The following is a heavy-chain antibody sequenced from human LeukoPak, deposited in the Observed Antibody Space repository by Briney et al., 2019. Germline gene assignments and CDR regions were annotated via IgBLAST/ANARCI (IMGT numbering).Heavy chain of an antibody. V-gene: IGHV3-7*03. CDR1: GFTFSSYW. CDR3: AKGTKPVMTIPDY. D-gene: IGHD1-1*01. J-gene: IGHJ4*02. CDR2: IKQDGSEK. Sequence: GGSLRLSCAASGFTFSSYWMSWVRQAPGKGLEWVANIKQDGSEKYYVDSVKGRFTISRDNAKNSLFLQMNSLRAEDTAMYYCAKGTKPVMTIPDYWGQGILVTVSS.